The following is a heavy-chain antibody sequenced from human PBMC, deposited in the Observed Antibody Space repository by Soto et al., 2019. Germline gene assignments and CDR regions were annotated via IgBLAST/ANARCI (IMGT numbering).Heavy chain of an antibody. CDR1: GFTFSSYA. CDR2: ISGSGGST. D-gene: IGHD5-12*01. Sequence: PGGSLRLSCAASGFTFSSYAMSWVRQAPGKGLEWVSAISGSGGSTYYADSVKGRFTISRDNSKNTLYLQMNSLRAEDTAVYYCAKDPRRDGYNPKYFDYWGQGTLVTVSS. CDR3: AKDPRRDGYNPKYFDY. J-gene: IGHJ4*02. V-gene: IGHV3-23*01.